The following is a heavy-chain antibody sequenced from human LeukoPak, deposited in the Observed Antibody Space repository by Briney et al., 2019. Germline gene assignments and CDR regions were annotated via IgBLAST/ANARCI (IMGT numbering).Heavy chain of an antibody. Sequence: GGSLRLSCAASGFXFSNYWIIWVRQAPGKGPEWVGNIKQDGSEKRYADSVRGRFSISRDNAQTSLYLQMNSLRAEDTAVYYCARASDPWLQLTWGQGTLVTVSS. CDR2: IKQDGSEK. CDR3: ARASDPWLQLT. V-gene: IGHV3-7*05. CDR1: GFXFSNYW. J-gene: IGHJ5*02. D-gene: IGHD5-24*01.